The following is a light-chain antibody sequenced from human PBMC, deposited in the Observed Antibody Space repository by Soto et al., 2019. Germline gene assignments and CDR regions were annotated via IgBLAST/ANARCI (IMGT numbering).Light chain of an antibody. CDR3: QQLNSYPIT. CDR2: AAS. V-gene: IGKV1-9*01. Sequence: DSQLTPSPSFLAASVRDIAHIRCMDSHGISSYLAWYQQKPGKAPKLLIYAASTLQSGVPSRFSGSGSGTEFTLTIGSLQTEDFATYYCQQLNSYPITFGKGTRLEIK. CDR1: HGISSY. J-gene: IGKJ5*01.